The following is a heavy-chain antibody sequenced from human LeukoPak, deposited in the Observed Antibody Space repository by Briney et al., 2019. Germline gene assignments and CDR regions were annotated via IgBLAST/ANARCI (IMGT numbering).Heavy chain of an antibody. CDR2: ISSGSDDI. CDR3: ARDPWGTHAY. V-gene: IGHV3-21*01. CDR1: GFSSYS. J-gene: IGHJ4*02. Sequence: GGSLRLSCAASGFSSYSLNWVRQAPGKGLEWVSSISSGSDDIYYADSVKGRFTISRDNAKNSLYLQMNSLRAEDTAIYYCARDPWGTHAYWGQGTLVTVSS. D-gene: IGHD3-16*01.